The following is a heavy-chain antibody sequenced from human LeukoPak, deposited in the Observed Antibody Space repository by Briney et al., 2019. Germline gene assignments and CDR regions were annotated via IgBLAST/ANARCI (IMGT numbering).Heavy chain of an antibody. CDR3: ARGRRYSSSWYFDY. Sequence: ASVKVSCKASGYTFTSYGISWVRQAPGQGLEWMGWINPNSGGTNYAQKFQGRVTMTRDTSISTAYMELSRLRSDDTAVYYCARGRRYSSSWYFDYWGQGTLDTVSS. J-gene: IGHJ4*02. D-gene: IGHD6-13*01. CDR1: GYTFTSYG. V-gene: IGHV1-2*02. CDR2: INPNSGGT.